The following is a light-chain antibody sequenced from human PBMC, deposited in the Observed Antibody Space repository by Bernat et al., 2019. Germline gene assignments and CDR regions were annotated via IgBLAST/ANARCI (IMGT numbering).Light chain of an antibody. Sequence: EIVLTQSPCTLSLSPGDRATLSCSASQSVSSSYLAWYQQKPGQAPRLLIYGASRRATGIPDRFSGSGSGTNFTLAISRLEPEDFAVYYCQQYGSSPQTFGQGAKVEIK. CDR1: QSVSSSY. CDR3: QQYGSSPQT. V-gene: IGKV3-20*01. J-gene: IGKJ1*01. CDR2: GAS.